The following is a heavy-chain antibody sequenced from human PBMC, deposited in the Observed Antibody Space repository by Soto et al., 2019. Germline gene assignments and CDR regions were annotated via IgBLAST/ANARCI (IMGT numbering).Heavy chain of an antibody. J-gene: IGHJ6*02. CDR3: VRDDFWSSYDRYGMDV. V-gene: IGHV3-13*01. CDR2: IDTAGDT. D-gene: IGHD3-3*01. Sequence: EVQLVESGGGLVQPGGSLRLSCAASGFSFTLYDMHWVRQGRGGSLEWVSGIDTAGDTYYPGSVKGRFTISRENAKNSSYLQMNSLRAEDTAVYFCVRDDFWSSYDRYGMDVWGQGTTVTVSS. CDR1: GFSFTLYD.